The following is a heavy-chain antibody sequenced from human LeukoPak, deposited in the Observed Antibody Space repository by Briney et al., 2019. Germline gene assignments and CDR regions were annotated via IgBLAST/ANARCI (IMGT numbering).Heavy chain of an antibody. CDR1: GSTFSSYS. V-gene: IGHV3-23*01. CDR3: AKEGGYDSSG. D-gene: IGHD3-22*01. J-gene: IGHJ4*02. CDR2: ISGSGDRT. Sequence: GGSLRLSCAASGSTFSSYSMNWVRQAPGKGLEWVSTISGSGDRTYYADSVKGRFTISRDNSKNTLYLQLNSLRAEDTAVYYCAKEGGYDSSGWGQGTLVTVSS.